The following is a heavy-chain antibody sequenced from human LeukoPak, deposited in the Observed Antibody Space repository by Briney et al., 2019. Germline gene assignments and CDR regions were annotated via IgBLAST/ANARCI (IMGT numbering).Heavy chain of an antibody. CDR2: LSGSGTYT. J-gene: IGHJ4*02. D-gene: IGHD2-2*03. V-gene: IGHV3-23*01. CDR3: AKHGYCSGISCFFDF. CDR1: GFTFSSYA. Sequence: QPWGSLRLSCAASGFTFSSYAMSWVRQAPGKGLEWVSGLSGSGTYTFYTDSVKGRFTISRDSSKNTLYLQMNSLRAEDTALYYCAKHGYCSGISCFFDFWGQGTLVTVS.